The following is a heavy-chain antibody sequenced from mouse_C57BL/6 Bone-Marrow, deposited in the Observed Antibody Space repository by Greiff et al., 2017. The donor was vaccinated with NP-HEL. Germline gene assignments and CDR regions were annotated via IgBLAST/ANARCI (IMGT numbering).Heavy chain of an antibody. D-gene: IGHD1-1*01. J-gene: IGHJ2*01. V-gene: IGHV1-72*01. CDR3: ARYYYGSGYFDY. CDR2: IDPNRGGI. CDR1: GYTFTNYW. Sequence: QVQLQQPGAELVKPGASVKLSCKASGYTFTNYWMHWVKQRPGRGLEWIGRIDPNRGGIKYNEKLKRKATLTVDKPSSTAYRQLSSLTSEDSAVYYGARYYYGSGYFDYWGQGTTLTVSS.